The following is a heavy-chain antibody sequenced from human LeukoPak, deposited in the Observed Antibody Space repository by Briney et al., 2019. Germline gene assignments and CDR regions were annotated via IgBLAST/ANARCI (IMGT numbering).Heavy chain of an antibody. J-gene: IGHJ4*02. D-gene: IGHD4-17*01. CDR3: GLSTTKATTRTIDY. Sequence: SETLSLTCAVYGGSLSVYYWSWIRQPPGKGLEWIGEISRGGSTNYSPSLKSRVTISLDTSKNQVSLKLSSVTAADTAMYYCGLSTTKATTRTIDYWGQGALVTVSS. V-gene: IGHV4-34*01. CDR2: ISRGGST. CDR1: GGSLSVYY.